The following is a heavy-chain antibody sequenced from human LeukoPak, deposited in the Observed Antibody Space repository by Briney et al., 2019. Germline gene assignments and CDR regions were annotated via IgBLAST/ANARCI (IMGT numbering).Heavy chain of an antibody. J-gene: IGHJ4*02. D-gene: IGHD3-10*01. Sequence: PSGTLSLTCAVSGGSNSSSHWWTWVRQPPGKGLEWIGEIYHSGSTNYNPSLKSRVTISVDKSKNQFSLKLSSVTAADTAVYYCARYYGSTNLFYFDCWGQGTLVTVSS. CDR1: GGSNSSSHW. CDR2: IYHSGST. CDR3: ARYYGSTNLFYFDC. V-gene: IGHV4-4*02.